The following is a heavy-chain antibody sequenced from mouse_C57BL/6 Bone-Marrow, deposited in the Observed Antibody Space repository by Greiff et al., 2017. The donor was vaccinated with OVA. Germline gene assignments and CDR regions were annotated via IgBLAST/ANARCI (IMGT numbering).Heavy chain of an antibody. D-gene: IGHD1-1*01. CDR3: TTHFSYYTWFAY. J-gene: IGHJ3*01. CDR2: IDPENGDT. Sequence: EVQVVESGAELVRPGASVKLSCTASGFNIKDDYMHWVKQRPEQGLEWIGWIDPENGDTEYASKFQGKATITADTSSNTAYLQLSSLTSEDTAVYYCTTHFSYYTWFAYWGQGTLVTVSA. CDR1: GFNIKDDY. V-gene: IGHV14-4*01.